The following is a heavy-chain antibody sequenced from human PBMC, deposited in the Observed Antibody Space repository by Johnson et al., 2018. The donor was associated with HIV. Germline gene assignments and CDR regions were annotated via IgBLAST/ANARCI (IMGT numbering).Heavy chain of an antibody. D-gene: IGHD3-16*02. CDR1: GFTFSSYD. J-gene: IGHJ3*02. Sequence: VQLVESGGGLVQPGGSLRLSCAASGFTFSSYDMHWVRQATGKGLEWVSAIGTAGDTYYPGSVKGRFTISRENAKNSLYLQMNSLRAEDTAVYYCARGGITFGGVIAPGAFDIWGQGTMVTVSS. CDR3: ARGGITFGGVIAPGAFDI. V-gene: IGHV3-13*01. CDR2: IGTAGDT.